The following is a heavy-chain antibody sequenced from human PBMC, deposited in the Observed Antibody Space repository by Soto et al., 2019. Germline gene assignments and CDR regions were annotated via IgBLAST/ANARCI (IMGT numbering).Heavy chain of an antibody. V-gene: IGHV1-18*01. Sequence: GASVKVSCKASGYTFNSYGISWVRQAPGQGLEWLGWISPYNDDTKYAQRLQGRVTMSTDTSSRTAYMHLRSLRSDDTAVYFCARGGYYDSSGSRNYHYYGMDVWGQGTMVTVSS. CDR3: ARGGYYDSSGSRNYHYYGMDV. J-gene: IGHJ6*02. D-gene: IGHD3-22*01. CDR2: ISPYNDDT. CDR1: GYTFNSYG.